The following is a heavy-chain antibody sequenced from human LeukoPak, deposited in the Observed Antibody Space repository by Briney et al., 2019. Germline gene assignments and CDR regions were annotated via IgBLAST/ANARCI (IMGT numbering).Heavy chain of an antibody. CDR2: IKQDGSEK. CDR3: ARPMTTVTHGDYYYYGMDV. V-gene: IGHV3-7*01. D-gene: IGHD4-17*01. CDR1: GFTFSSYW. J-gene: IGHJ6*02. Sequence: GGSLRLSCAASGFTFSSYWMSWVRQAPGKGLEWVANIKQDGSEKYYVDSVKGRFTISRDNAKNSLYLQMNSLRAEDTAVYYCARPMTTVTHGDYYYYGMDVWGQGATVTVSS.